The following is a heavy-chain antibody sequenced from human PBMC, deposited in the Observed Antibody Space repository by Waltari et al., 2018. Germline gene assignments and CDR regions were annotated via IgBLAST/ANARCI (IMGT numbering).Heavy chain of an antibody. J-gene: IGHJ5*02. CDR2: SYYVGST. D-gene: IGHD3-16*01. CDR1: GGSLSSSSYY. Sequence: QLQLQESGPGLVKPSETLSLTCTVSGGSLSSSSYYWGWIRQPPGKGLEWIGGSYYVGSTYYNPSLKSRFTISVDTSKNQFSLKLSSVTAADTAGYYCVRRWGGPNWFDPWGQGTLVTVSS. CDR3: VRRWGGPNWFDP. V-gene: IGHV4-39*07.